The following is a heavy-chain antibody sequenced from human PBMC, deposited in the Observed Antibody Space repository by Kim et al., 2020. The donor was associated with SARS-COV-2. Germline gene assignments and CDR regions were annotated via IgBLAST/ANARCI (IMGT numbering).Heavy chain of an antibody. CDR1: GGSISSSSYY. CDR2: IYYSGST. D-gene: IGHD2-21*02. J-gene: IGHJ5*02. Sequence: SETLSLTCTVSGGSISSSSYYWGWIRQPPGKGLEWIGSIYYSGSTYYNPSLKSRVTISVDTSKNQFSLKLSSVTAADTAVYYCARLARGDYWFDPWGQGTLVTVSS. V-gene: IGHV4-39*01. CDR3: ARLARGDYWFDP.